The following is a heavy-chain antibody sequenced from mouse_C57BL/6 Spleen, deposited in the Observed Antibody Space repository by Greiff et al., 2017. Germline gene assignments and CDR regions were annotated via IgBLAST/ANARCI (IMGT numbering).Heavy chain of an antibody. D-gene: IGHD1-1*01. J-gene: IGHJ1*03. CDR2: IWTGGGT. CDR3: ARNCADYYGSSYEYFDV. CDR1: GFSLTSYA. V-gene: IGHV2-9-1*01. Sequence: QVQLQQSGPGLVAPSQSLSITCTVSGFSLTSYAISWVRQPPGKGLEWLGVIWTGGGTNYNSALKSRLSISKDNSKSQVFLKMNSLQTDDTARYYCARNCADYYGSSYEYFDVWGTGTTVTVSS.